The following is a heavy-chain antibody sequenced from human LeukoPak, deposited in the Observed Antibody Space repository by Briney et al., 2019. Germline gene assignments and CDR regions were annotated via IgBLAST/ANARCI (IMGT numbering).Heavy chain of an antibody. CDR1: GFTFSSYA. V-gene: IGHV3-23*01. CDR3: AKPVWQWLVHGAFDI. J-gene: IGHJ3*02. CDR2: ISGSGGST. D-gene: IGHD6-19*01. Sequence: GGSLRLSCAASGFTFSSYAMSWVRQAPGKGLEWVSAISGSGGSTYYADSVKGRFTVSRDNSKNTLYLQMNSLRAEDTAVYYCAKPVWQWLVHGAFDIWGQGTMVTVSS.